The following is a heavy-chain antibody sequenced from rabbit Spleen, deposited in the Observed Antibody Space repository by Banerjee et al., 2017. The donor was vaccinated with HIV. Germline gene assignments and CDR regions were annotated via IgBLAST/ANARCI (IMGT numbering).Heavy chain of an antibody. CDR2: MNTNSGNT. Sequence: QEQLEESGGGLFQPGGSLALTCTASGFSVSDKYVMCWVRQAPGKGLEWIGCMNTNSGNTVYASWAKGRFTISKTSSTTVTLQMTSLTAADTATYFCARDSAGREDFNLWGPGTLVTVS. V-gene: IGHV1S45*01. CDR3: ARDSAGREDFNL. J-gene: IGHJ4*01. CDR1: GFSVSDKYV. D-gene: IGHD4-2*01.